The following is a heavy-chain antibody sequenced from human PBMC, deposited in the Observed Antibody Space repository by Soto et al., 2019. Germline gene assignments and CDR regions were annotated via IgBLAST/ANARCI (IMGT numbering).Heavy chain of an antibody. Sequence: QVRLQQWGTGLLKSSETLSLTCAVYGGSFSGYYWSWLRQPPGKGLEWIGEINHSGSPNYNPTLKSRVTISVDTSKNQSSLKMTSVTAADTAVYYSATANWSHHDFDPWGQGTLVTVSS. CDR1: GGSFSGYY. CDR3: ATANWSHHDFDP. D-gene: IGHD1-1*01. V-gene: IGHV4-34*01. J-gene: IGHJ5*02. CDR2: INHSGSP.